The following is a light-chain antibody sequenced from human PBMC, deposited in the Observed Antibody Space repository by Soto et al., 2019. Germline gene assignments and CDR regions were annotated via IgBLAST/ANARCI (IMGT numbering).Light chain of an antibody. CDR1: SSDVGDYNY. V-gene: IGLV2-11*01. CDR3: CSYAGSYTWV. Sequence: QSALTQPRSVSGSPGQSVTISCTGTSSDVGDYNYVSWYQQHPGKAPKLLIYAVNMRPSGVPDRFSGSKSGNTASLTISGLQAEDEADYSCCSYAGSYTWVFGGGTKVTVL. J-gene: IGLJ3*02. CDR2: AVN.